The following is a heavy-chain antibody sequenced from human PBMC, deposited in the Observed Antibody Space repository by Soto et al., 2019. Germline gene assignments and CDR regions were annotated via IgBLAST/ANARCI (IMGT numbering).Heavy chain of an antibody. CDR1: GGTFSSYA. J-gene: IGHJ6*02. V-gene: IGHV1-69*06. CDR2: IIPIFGTA. CDR3: SRGTMRYYYGMDV. Sequence: SVKVSCKASGGTFSSYAISWVRQAPGQGLEWMGGIIPIFGTANYAQKFQGRVTITADKSTSTAYMELSSLRSEDTAVYYCSRGTMRYYYGMDVWGQGTTVTVSS.